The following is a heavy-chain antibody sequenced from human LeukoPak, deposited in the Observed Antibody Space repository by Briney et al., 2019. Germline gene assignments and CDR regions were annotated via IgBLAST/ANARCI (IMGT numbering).Heavy chain of an antibody. CDR2: IKSDGSTT. CDR1: GFTFSNYW. D-gene: IGHD2-15*01. J-gene: IGHJ5*02. CDR3: TRRVSTTRWFDP. V-gene: IGHV3-74*01. Sequence: GGSLRLSCAASGFTFSNYWMHWVRQAPGKGLVWVSRIKSDGSTTNYADSVKGRFTISRDNAENTLYLQMNSLRVEDTAVYYCTRRVSTTRWFDPWGQGTLVTVSS.